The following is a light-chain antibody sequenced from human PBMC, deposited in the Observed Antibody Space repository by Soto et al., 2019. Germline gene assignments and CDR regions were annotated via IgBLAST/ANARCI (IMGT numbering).Light chain of an antibody. Sequence: EIVMTQSPATLSVSPGERATLSCRASQSVSSNLAWYQQKPGQAPRLLIYGASTRATGVPARFSGSGSGTEFTLTISSLQSEDSAVYSCQQYNSWSPFTFGQGTKVEIK. CDR1: QSVSSN. V-gene: IGKV3-15*01. J-gene: IGKJ2*01. CDR2: GAS. CDR3: QQYNSWSPFT.